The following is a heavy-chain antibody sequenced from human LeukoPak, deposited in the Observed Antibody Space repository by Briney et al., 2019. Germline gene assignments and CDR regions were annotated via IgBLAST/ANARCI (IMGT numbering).Heavy chain of an antibody. V-gene: IGHV4-4*07. J-gene: IGHJ6*03. CDR2: IYTSGST. D-gene: IGHD2-15*01. Sequence: SETLSLTCTVSGGSISSYYWSWIRQPAGKGLEWIGRIYTSGSTNYNPSLKSRVTMSVDTSKNQFSLKLSSVTAADTAVYYCARDGCGGSCFHYYYYYMDVWGQGTLVTVSS. CDR1: GGSISSYY. CDR3: ARDGCGGSCFHYYYYYMDV.